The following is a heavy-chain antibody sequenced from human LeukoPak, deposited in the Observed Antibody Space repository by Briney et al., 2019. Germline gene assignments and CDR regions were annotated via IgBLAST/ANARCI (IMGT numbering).Heavy chain of an antibody. J-gene: IGHJ5*02. CDR3: ARQSSSATFNWFDP. V-gene: IGHV4-59*01. D-gene: IGHD6-6*01. CDR2: IYYSGST. CDR1: GGSISSYY. Sequence: SETLPLTCTVSGGSISSYYWSWIRQPPGKGLEWIGYIYYSGSTNYNPSLKSRVTISVDTSKNQFSLKLSSVTAADTAVYYCARQSSSATFNWFDPWGQGTLVTVSS.